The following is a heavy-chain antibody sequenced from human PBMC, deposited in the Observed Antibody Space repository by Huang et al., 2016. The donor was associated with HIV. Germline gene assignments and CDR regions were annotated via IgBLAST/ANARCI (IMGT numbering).Heavy chain of an antibody. D-gene: IGHD3-10*01. Sequence: QLQLQESGPGLVKPSETLSLNCTVSGGSIRSDNYYWGWIRQPPGKGLEWIGSIYYSGSTYQHPSLKLRVTITVDTSKNHFSLRMRSVTAADTAVYYCARLPGSITMIRGVITDPYWGQGTLVTVSS. CDR1: GGSIRSDNYY. V-gene: IGHV4-39*02. J-gene: IGHJ4*02. CDR3: ARLPGSITMIRGVITDPY. CDR2: IYYSGST.